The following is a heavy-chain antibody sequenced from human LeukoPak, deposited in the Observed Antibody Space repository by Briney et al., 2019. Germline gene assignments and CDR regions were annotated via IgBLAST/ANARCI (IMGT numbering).Heavy chain of an antibody. V-gene: IGHV1-2*02. J-gene: IGHJ4*02. Sequence: GASVTVSFTASGYTFTGYYMHWVRQAPGQGLEWMGWINPNSGGTNYAQKFQGRVTMTRDTSISTAYMELSRLRSDDTAVYYCARDSSSWYAFDYWGQGTLVTVSS. CDR3: ARDSSSWYAFDY. D-gene: IGHD6-13*01. CDR2: INPNSGGT. CDR1: GYTFTGYY.